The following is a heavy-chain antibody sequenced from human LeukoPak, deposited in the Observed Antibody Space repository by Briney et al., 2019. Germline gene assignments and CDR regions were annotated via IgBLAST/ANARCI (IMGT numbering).Heavy chain of an antibody. J-gene: IGHJ6*02. CDR3: ARVYYYGSGSYYWGYYYYGMDV. Sequence: GGSLRLSCAASGFTFDDYAMHWVRQAPGKGLEWVSGISWNSGSIGYADSVKGRFTISRDNAKDSLYLQMNSLRAEDTAVYYCARVYYYGSGSYYWGYYYYGMDVWGQGTTVTVSS. CDR1: GFTFDDYA. D-gene: IGHD3-10*01. CDR2: ISWNSGSI. V-gene: IGHV3-9*01.